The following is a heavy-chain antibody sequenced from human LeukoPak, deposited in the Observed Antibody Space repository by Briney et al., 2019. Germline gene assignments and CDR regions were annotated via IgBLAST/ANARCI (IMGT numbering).Heavy chain of an antibody. CDR3: ARGRLPTHY. CDR1: GFTFSSYS. CDR2: IKQDGSEK. D-gene: IGHD2-15*01. J-gene: IGHJ4*02. Sequence: GGSLRLSCAASGFTFSSYSMNWVRQAPGKGLEWVANIKQDGSEKYYVDSVKGRFTISRDNAKNSLYLQMNSLRAEDTAVYYCARGRLPTHYWGQGTLVTVSS. V-gene: IGHV3-7*01.